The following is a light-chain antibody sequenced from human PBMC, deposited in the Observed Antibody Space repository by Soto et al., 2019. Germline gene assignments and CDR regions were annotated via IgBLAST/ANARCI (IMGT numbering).Light chain of an antibody. Sequence: EIVMTQSPATLSVSPGERATLSCRASQSVSSNLAWYQQKPGQAPRLLIYGASTSATGIPARFSGSGSGTEFTLTSSSLQAEYFAVYYCQPYNNWPPYTFGQGTKLEIK. J-gene: IGKJ2*01. CDR1: QSVSSN. CDR3: QPYNNWPPYT. V-gene: IGKV3-15*01. CDR2: GAS.